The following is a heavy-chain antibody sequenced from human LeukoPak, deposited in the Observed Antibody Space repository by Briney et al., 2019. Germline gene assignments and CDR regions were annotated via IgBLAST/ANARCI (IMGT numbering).Heavy chain of an antibody. D-gene: IGHD6-13*01. CDR1: GYTFTGYY. CDR2: INPNSGGT. J-gene: IGHJ3*02. V-gene: IGHV1-2*02. Sequence: GASVKVSCKASGYTFTGYYIHWVRQAPGQGLEWKGWINPNSGGTNYAQKFQGRVTMTRDTSISTAYMELSRLRSDDTAVYYCARSYSSSWYDMSAFDIWGQGTMVTVSS. CDR3: ARSYSSSWYDMSAFDI.